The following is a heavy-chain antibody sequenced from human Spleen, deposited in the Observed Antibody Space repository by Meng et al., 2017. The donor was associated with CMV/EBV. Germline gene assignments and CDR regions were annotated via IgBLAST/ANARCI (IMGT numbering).Heavy chain of an antibody. CDR3: ASRSSTGPGYYFYGMDA. CDR2: ISSSGSTI. D-gene: IGHD2-2*01. CDR1: GFSFSDCY. J-gene: IGHJ6*02. Sequence: GESLKISCAASGFSFSDCYMTWIRQAPGKGLEWLSYISSSGSTIHYADSVKGRSTISRDNIKNSLYLQMNSLRAEDTAVYYCASRSSTGPGYYFYGMDAWGQGTTVTVSS. V-gene: IGHV3-11*01.